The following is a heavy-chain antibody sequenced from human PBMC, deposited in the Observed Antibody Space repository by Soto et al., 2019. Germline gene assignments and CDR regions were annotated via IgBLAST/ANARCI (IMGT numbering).Heavy chain of an antibody. Sequence: SDTLSLTCTVSGGSISSSSYYWVWIRQPPGKGLEWIGSIYYNGSTYYNPSLKSRVTISVDTSKNQFSLKLSSVTAADTAVYYCARQDSGTMPLGYWGQGTLVTVSS. CDR2: IYYNGST. CDR1: GGSISSSSYY. CDR3: ARQDSGTMPLGY. J-gene: IGHJ4*02. V-gene: IGHV4-39*01. D-gene: IGHD2-2*01.